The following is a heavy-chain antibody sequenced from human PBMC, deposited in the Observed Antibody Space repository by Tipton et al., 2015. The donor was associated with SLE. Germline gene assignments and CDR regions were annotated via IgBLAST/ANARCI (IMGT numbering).Heavy chain of an antibody. Sequence: GSLRLSCAASGFSFLSYGMYWVRQAPGKGLEWLALIRHDGSDKFYAPSVKGRFTVSRDNSQDTVYLQMNSLRAEDTAVYYCARDDVYFAMDPWGQGTTLIVSS. V-gene: IGHV3-30*02. CDR3: ARDDVYFAMDP. CDR1: GFSFLSYG. CDR2: IRHDGSDK. J-gene: IGHJ6*02.